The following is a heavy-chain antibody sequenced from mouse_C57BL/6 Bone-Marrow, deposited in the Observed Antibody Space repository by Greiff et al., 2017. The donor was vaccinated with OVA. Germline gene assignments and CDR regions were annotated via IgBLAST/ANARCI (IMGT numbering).Heavy chain of an antibody. CDR1: GYTFTSYW. J-gene: IGHJ1*03. Sequence: QVQLQQPGAELVRPGSSVKLSCKASGYTFTSYWMHWVKQRPIQGLEWIGNIDPSDSDTHYNQKFKDKATLTVDKSSSTAYMQLSSLTSEASAVYYCARYYYGRYCDVWGTGTTVTVSS. V-gene: IGHV1-52*01. D-gene: IGHD1-1*01. CDR3: ARYYYGRYCDV. CDR2: IDPSDSDT.